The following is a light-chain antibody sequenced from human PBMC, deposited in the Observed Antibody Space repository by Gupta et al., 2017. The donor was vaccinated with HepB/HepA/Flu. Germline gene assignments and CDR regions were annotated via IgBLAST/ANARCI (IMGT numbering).Light chain of an antibody. CDR1: QTGLNSLNNKNS. CDR2: WTS. Sequence: DIVMTQSPDSLAVSLGERATINCKSSQTGLNSLNNKNSLAWYQQKSGQPPKLLIYWTSTRASGVPDRFSGSGSGTDFTLTISSLQAEDVAVYYCQQDDSLPITFGGGTKVEIK. J-gene: IGKJ4*01. CDR3: QQDDSLPIT. V-gene: IGKV4-1*01.